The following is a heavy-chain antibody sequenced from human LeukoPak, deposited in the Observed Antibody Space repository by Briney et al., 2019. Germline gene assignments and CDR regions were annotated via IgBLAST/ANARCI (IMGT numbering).Heavy chain of an antibody. Sequence: GSLRLSCAASGFTLGTYDMYWIRQPPGKGLEWIGYIYYSGSTNYNPSLKSRVTISVDTSKNQFSLKLSSVTAADTAVYYCARSIPYSSSWYHAFDIWGQGTMVTVSS. CDR1: GFTLGTYD. CDR2: IYYSGST. V-gene: IGHV4-59*01. CDR3: ARSIPYSSSWYHAFDI. D-gene: IGHD6-13*01. J-gene: IGHJ3*02.